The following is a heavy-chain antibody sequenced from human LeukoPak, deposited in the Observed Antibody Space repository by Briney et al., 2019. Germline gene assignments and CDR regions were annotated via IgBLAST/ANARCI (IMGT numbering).Heavy chain of an antibody. CDR2: ISGVGDAT. CDR3: ARDSSMLRGPLVIYYFDF. CDR1: NFNFITYA. V-gene: IGHV3-23*01. J-gene: IGHJ4*02. Sequence: GGSLRLSCAASNFNFITYAMSWVRQAPGKGLEWVSTISGVGDATYYPDSVKGRFTISRDNSKNTLYLQMNSLRAEDTAVYYCARDSSMLRGPLVIYYFDFWGQGTLVSVSS. D-gene: IGHD3-10*01.